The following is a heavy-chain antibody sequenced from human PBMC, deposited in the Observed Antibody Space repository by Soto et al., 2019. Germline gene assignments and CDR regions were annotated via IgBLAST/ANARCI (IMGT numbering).Heavy chain of an antibody. D-gene: IGHD3-10*01. V-gene: IGHV1-8*01. CDR2: MKPNSGNA. CDR3: ARERKNILARGPPRGYGMDV. CDR1: GYSFSSYD. J-gene: IGHJ6*02. Sequence: QVQLVQSGAEVKKPGASVKVSCMASGYSFSSYDINWVRQATGQGLEWMGWMKPNSGNAAYAQRFQGRVTMTRNTSISTAYMELSGLTSEDTAVYFCARERKNILARGPPRGYGMDVWGQGTTVIGSS.